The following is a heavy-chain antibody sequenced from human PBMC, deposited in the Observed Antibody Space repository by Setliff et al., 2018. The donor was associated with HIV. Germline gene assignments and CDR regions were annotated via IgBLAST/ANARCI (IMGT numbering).Heavy chain of an antibody. V-gene: IGHV4-61*02. D-gene: IGHD3-3*01. CDR1: GGSISSGSYY. Sequence: SETLSLTCTVSGGSISSGSYYWSWIRQPAGKGLEWIGRIYTSGSSNYNPSLKSRVSISLDTSKKQVSLKLNSVTAADTAVYYCARGLSIFGVATPGFYSFMDVWGKGTTVTVS. CDR2: IYTSGSS. CDR3: ARGLSIFGVATPGFYSFMDV. J-gene: IGHJ6*03.